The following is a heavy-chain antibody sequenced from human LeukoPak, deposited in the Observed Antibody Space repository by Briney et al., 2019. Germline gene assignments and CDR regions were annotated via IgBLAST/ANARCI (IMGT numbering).Heavy chain of an antibody. V-gene: IGHV3-53*01. J-gene: IGHJ6*03. D-gene: IGHD1-1*01. CDR2: IYIGNTT. CDR1: GFIVSSSY. Sequence: GGSLRLSCAASGFIVSSSYMTWVRQAPGKGLEWVSLIYIGNTTYYADFVKGRFTISRDNSKNTLYLQMNSLRAEDTALYYCARDNPTGVGVSMDVWGKGTMVTVSS. CDR3: ARDNPTGVGVSMDV.